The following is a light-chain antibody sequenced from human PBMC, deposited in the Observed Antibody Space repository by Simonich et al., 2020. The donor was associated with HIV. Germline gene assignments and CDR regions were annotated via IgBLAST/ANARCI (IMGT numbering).Light chain of an antibody. Sequence: QSALTPPASVSGSPGQSITISCTGTSSNVGNYNLVSWYQQNPAKAPKLMIYEGNKRPSGVSNRFSGSKSGNTASLTISGLQAEDEADYYCCSYAGSSTWIFGGGTKLTVL. CDR3: CSYAGSSTWI. V-gene: IGLV2-23*01. J-gene: IGLJ2*01. CDR2: EGN. CDR1: SSNVGNYNL.